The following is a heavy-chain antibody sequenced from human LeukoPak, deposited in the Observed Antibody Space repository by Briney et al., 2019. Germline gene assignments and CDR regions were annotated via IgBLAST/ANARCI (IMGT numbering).Heavy chain of an antibody. CDR3: ASCLTVDYYFDY. V-gene: IGHV4-59*08. CDR1: GGSISSYF. D-gene: IGHD4-23*01. Sequence: SETLSLTCTVSGGSISSYFWSWIRQPPGKGLEWIGYIHYSGDTNYNSSLKNRVTISLDASKNQFSLKLSSVTAADTAVYYCASCLTVDYYFDYWGQGTLVTVSS. J-gene: IGHJ4*02. CDR2: IHYSGDT.